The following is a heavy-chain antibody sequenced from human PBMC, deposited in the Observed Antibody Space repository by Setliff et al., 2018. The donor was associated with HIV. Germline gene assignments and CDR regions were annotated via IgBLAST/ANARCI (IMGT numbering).Heavy chain of an antibody. Sequence: SETLSLTCAVYGESLSGYYWSWIRQPPGKGLQWIGEINHSGSTNYNPSLKSRVTISVETSKNQFSLKLSSVTAADTAVYYCARDRYFDGGWFDPWGQGTLVTVSS. D-gene: IGHD3-9*01. CDR2: INHSGST. CDR1: GESLSGYY. J-gene: IGHJ5*02. V-gene: IGHV4-34*01. CDR3: ARDRYFDGGWFDP.